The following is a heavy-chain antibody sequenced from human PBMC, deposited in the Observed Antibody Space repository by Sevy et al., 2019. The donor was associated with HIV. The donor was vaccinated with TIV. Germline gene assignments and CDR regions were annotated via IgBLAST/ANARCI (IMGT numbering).Heavy chain of an antibody. CDR3: ARDLSHYYDSSGYYYYYGMDV. Sequence: SETLSLTCTVSGGSISSYYWSWIRQPPGKGLEWIGYIYYSGSTNYNPSLKSRVTISVDTSKNQFSLKLSSVTAAETAVYYCARDLSHYYDSSGYYYYYGMDVWGQGTTVTVSS. J-gene: IGHJ6*02. CDR1: GGSISSYY. V-gene: IGHV4-59*13. CDR2: IYYSGST. D-gene: IGHD3-22*01.